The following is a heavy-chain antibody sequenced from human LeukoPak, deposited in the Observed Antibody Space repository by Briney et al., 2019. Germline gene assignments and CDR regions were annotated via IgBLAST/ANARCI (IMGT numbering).Heavy chain of an antibody. J-gene: IGHJ6*03. V-gene: IGHV4-61*01. D-gene: IGHD5-18*01. CDR2: IYYNGST. CDR3: ARNQRGYSSYTIYYYYYYMDV. CDR1: GGSISSSSYY. Sequence: SQTLSLTCTVSGGSISSSSYYWSWIRQPPGKGLEWIGYIYYNGSTNYNPSLKSRVTISVDTSKNQFSLKLSSVTAADTAVYYCARNQRGYSSYTIYYYYYYMDVWGKGTTVTVSS.